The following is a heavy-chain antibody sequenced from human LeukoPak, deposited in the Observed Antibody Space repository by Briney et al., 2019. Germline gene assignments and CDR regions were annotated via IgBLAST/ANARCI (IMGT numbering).Heavy chain of an antibody. CDR3: ARVRHGYYMDV. CDR1: GFTFSSYW. J-gene: IGHJ6*03. V-gene: IGHV3-7*01. Sequence: GGSLRLSCAASGFTFSSYWMSWVRQAPGEGLEWVANIKQDGSEKYYVDSVKGRLTISRDNAKNSLYLQMNSLRAEDTAVYYCARVRHGYYMDVWGKGTTVTVSS. CDR2: IKQDGSEK.